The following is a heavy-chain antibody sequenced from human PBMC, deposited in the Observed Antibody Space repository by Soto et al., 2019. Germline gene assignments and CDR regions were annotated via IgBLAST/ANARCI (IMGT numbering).Heavy chain of an antibody. CDR3: ASCYGSRSSYYFYYGMHX. J-gene: IGHJ6*02. CDR1: GGSISSSNW. V-gene: IGHV4-4*02. CDR2: IYHSGST. Sequence: SETLSLTFAVSGGSISSSNWWSWVRQPPGKGLEWVWEIYHSGSTNYNASLKSRFTISLYKSKNQFSLNLSSVNAAHTAVYYCASCYGSRSSYYFYYGMHXWGQGTSVTVS. D-gene: IGHD3-10*01.